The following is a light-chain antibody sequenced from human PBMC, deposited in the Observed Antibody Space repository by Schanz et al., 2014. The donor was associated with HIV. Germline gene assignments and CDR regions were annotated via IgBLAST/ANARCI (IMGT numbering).Light chain of an antibody. CDR3: LQLNNFPFT. CDR1: QSVSSN. CDR2: DAS. V-gene: IGKV3-15*01. J-gene: IGKJ3*01. Sequence: EIVMTQSPATLSLSPGERATVSCRASQSVSSNLAWYQQKLGQAPRLLIYDASTRATGVPDRFRGSGSGTEFTLTISSLQSEDFATYYCLQLNNFPFTFGPGTKVDLK.